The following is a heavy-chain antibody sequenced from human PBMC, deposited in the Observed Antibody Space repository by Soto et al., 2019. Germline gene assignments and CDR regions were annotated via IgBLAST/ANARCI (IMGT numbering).Heavy chain of an antibody. CDR3: AHGGGAWLRFFEVRT. J-gene: IGHJ5*02. CDR1: GFSLSTSGVG. Sequence: QITLKESGPTLVKPTQTLTLTCTFSGFSLSTSGVGVGWIRQPPGKALEWLALIYWDDDKRYSPSLKSRLTITKDTSKNQVVLTMTNMDPVDTATYYCAHGGGAWLRFFEVRTWGQGTLVTVSS. V-gene: IGHV2-5*02. CDR2: IYWDDDK. D-gene: IGHD3-9*01.